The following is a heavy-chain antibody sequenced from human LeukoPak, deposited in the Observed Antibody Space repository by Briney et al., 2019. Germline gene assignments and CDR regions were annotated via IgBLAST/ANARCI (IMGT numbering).Heavy chain of an antibody. D-gene: IGHD6-6*01. J-gene: IGHJ4*02. V-gene: IGHV4-31*03. CDR1: GGSISSGGYY. CDR2: IYYSGST. CDR3: ARSSEYSSSFPFHY. Sequence: PSQTLSLTCTVSGGSISSGGYYWSWIRQQPGKGLEWIGYIYYSGSTYYNPSLKSRVTISVDTSKNQFSLKLSSVTAAGTAVYYCARSSEYSSSFPFHYWGQETLVTVSS.